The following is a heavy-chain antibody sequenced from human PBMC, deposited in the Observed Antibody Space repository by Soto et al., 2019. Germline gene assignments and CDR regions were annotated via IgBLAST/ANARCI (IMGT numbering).Heavy chain of an antibody. CDR2: IRSKTNSYAT. Sequence: EVQLVESGGGLVQPGGSLKLSCAASGFTVSGSAVHWVRQASGKGLEWVGRIRSKTNSYATAYAASVKGRFTISRDDSKNTAYLQMNSLKTEDTAVYYCARGRSVTQAVTYYYYMDVWGKGTTVTVSS. CDR1: GFTVSGSA. J-gene: IGHJ6*03. CDR3: ARGRSVTQAVTYYYYMDV. V-gene: IGHV3-73*01. D-gene: IGHD6-25*01.